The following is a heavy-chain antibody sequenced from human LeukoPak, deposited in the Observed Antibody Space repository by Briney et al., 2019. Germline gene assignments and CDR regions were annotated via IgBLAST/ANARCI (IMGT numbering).Heavy chain of an antibody. V-gene: IGHV1-69*01. CDR1: GGTFSSYA. J-gene: IGHJ4*02. CDR2: IIPIFGTA. D-gene: IGHD6-6*01. CDR3: ARGVRQLGNIFDY. Sequence: SVKVSCKASGGTFSSYAISWVRQAPGQGLEWMGGIIPIFGTANYAQKFQGRVTITADESTSTAYMELSSLRSEDTAVYYCARGVRQLGNIFDYWGQGTLVTVSS.